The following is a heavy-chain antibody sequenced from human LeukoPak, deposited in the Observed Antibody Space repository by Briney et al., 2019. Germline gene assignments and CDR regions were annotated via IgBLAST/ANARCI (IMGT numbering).Heavy chain of an antibody. V-gene: IGHV4-34*01. CDR3: ARAARAGDKRFDY. Sequence: SETLSLTCAVYGGSFSGHYWSWIRQVTGKGLEWIGEVNHSGSDNYNPSLKSRVTISADTSKNQFSLELSSVTAADTAVYFCARAARAGDKRFDYWGQGTLVTVSS. J-gene: IGHJ4*02. CDR1: GGSFSGHY. CDR2: VNHSGSD. D-gene: IGHD6-13*01.